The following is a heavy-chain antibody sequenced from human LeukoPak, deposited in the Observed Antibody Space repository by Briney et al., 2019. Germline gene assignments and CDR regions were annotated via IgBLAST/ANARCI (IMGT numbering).Heavy chain of an antibody. J-gene: IGHJ4*02. CDR1: GGSISSYY. D-gene: IGHD5-12*01. CDR3: AAERDDSGYDL. CDR2: IYTSGST. V-gene: IGHV4-4*07. Sequence: SETLSLTCTVSGGSISSYYWSWLRQPAGKGLEWIGRIYTSGSTNYNPSLKSRVTMSVDTSKNQFSLKLSSVTAADTAVYYCAAERDDSGYDLWGQGTLVTVSS.